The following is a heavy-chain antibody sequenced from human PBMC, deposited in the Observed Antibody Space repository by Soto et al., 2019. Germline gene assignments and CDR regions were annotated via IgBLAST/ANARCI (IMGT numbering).Heavy chain of an antibody. CDR2: VYDSGTT. CDR1: GASIGTNNW. J-gene: IGHJ4*02. D-gene: IGHD2-2*01. CDR3: AVPARGDFHY. Sequence: QMQLQESGPGLVEPSGTLSLTCAASGASIGTNNWWRWVRQPPGKGLEWIGEVYDSGTTNCNPSLKSRVTISIDKSKYQFSLTLTSITAADTALYYCAVPARGDFHYWSQRTLVTVSS. V-gene: IGHV4-4*02.